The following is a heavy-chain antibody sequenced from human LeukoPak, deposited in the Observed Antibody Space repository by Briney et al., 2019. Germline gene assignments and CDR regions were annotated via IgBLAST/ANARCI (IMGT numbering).Heavy chain of an antibody. V-gene: IGHV4-31*03. CDR3: ARVGGPLVGADVWFDP. CDR2: IYYSGST. CDR1: GGSISSGGYY. J-gene: IGHJ5*02. Sequence: SQTLSLTCTVSGGSISSGGYYWSWIRQHPGKGLEWIGYIYYSGSTYYNPSLKSRVTISVDTSKNQFSLKLSSVTAADTAVYYCARVGGPLVGADVWFDPWGQGTLVTVSS. D-gene: IGHD1-26*01.